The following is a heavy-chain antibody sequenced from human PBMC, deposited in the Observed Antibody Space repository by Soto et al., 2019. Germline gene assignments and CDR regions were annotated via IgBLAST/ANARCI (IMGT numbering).Heavy chain of an antibody. J-gene: IGHJ4*01. Sequence: SETLSLTCTVSGGSITSSEDYWAWIRQPPGKGLQFVGTIYYSGSSYSNPSLKSRLSMSVDTSKNQFSLTMKSVTAADTGVYYCASHPLNWSEDDYWG. V-gene: IGHV4-39*01. D-gene: IGHD1-1*01. CDR3: ASHPLNWSEDDY. CDR1: GGSITSSEDY. CDR2: IYYSGSS.